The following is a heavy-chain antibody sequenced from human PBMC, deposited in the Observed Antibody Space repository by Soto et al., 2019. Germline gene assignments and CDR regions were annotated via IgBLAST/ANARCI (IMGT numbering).Heavy chain of an antibody. D-gene: IGHD2-15*01. J-gene: IGHJ6*03. CDR2: IYPGDSDT. CDR1: GYSFTSYW. CDR3: ARQGCSGGSCYIDHYYYYYYYMDV. Sequence: EVQLVQSGAEVKKPGESLKISCKGSGYSFTSYWIGWVRQMPGKGLEWMGIIYPGDSDTRYSPSFQGQVTISADKSISTAYLQWSSLKASDTAMYYCARQGCSGGSCYIDHYYYYYYYMDVWGKGTTVTVSS. V-gene: IGHV5-51*01.